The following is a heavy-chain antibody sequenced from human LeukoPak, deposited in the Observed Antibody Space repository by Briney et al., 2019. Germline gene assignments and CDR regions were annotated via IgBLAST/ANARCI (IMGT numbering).Heavy chain of an antibody. CDR1: GGSFSGYY. D-gene: IGHD1-26*01. Sequence: SETLSLTCAVYGGSFSGYYWSWIRQPPGKGLEWIGEINHSGSTNYNPSLKSRVTISVDTSKNQFSLKLSSVTAADTAVYYCASGYSGSYFPWGQGTLVTVSS. CDR3: ASGYSGSYFP. J-gene: IGHJ5*02. V-gene: IGHV4-34*01. CDR2: INHSGST.